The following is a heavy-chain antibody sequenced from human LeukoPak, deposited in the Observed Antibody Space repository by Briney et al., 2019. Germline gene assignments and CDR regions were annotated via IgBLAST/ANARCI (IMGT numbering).Heavy chain of an antibody. D-gene: IGHD3-3*01. V-gene: IGHV4-34*01. CDR2: INHSGST. CDR1: GGSFSGYY. Sequence: SETLSLTCAVYGGSFSGYYWSWIRQPPGKGLEWIGEINHSGSTNYNPSPKSRVTISVDTSKNQFSLKLSSVTAADTAVYYCARVLPITIFGVVITDNWFDPWGQGTLVTVSS. CDR3: ARVLPITIFGVVITDNWFDP. J-gene: IGHJ5*02.